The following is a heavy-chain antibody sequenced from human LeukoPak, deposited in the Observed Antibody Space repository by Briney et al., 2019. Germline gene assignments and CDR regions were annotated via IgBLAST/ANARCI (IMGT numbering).Heavy chain of an antibody. D-gene: IGHD3-16*01. CDR3: ARDPSGGNYYYYYYMDV. CDR2: ISSSSSYI. Sequence: GGSLRLSCAASGFTFSSYSMNWVRQAPGKGLEWVSSISSSSSYIYYADLVKGRFTISRDNAKNSLYLQMNSLRAEDTAVYYCARDPSGGNYYYYYYMDVWGKGTTVTVSS. J-gene: IGHJ6*03. CDR1: GFTFSSYS. V-gene: IGHV3-21*01.